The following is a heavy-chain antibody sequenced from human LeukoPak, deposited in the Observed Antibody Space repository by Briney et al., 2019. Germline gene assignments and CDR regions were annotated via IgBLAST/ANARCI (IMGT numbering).Heavy chain of an antibody. Sequence: QPGGSLRLSCSASGFTFSRYAMHWVRQAPGKGLEYVSAISSNGGSTCYADSVKGRFTISRGNSRNTLHLQMSSLRVEDTAVYYCVKDSSSGSYFDYWGQGTLVTVSS. CDR3: VKDSSSGSYFDY. CDR1: GFTFSRYA. D-gene: IGHD3-10*01. CDR2: ISSNGGST. J-gene: IGHJ4*02. V-gene: IGHV3-64D*06.